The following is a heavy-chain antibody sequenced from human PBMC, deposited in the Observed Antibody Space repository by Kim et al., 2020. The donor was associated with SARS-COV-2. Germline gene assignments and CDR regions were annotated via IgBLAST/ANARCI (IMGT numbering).Heavy chain of an antibody. V-gene: IGHV3-73*01. CDR2: IRRKANSYAS. Sequence: GGSLRLSCAASGFTFSGSAMHWVRQASGKGLEWVARIRRKANSYASAYAASVKGRFTISREDSKNTAYLQMNSLKTEDTAVYYCTRPYRDYCGGDCPVGYWGQGTLVTVSS. CDR3: TRPYRDYCGGDCPVGY. J-gene: IGHJ4*02. D-gene: IGHD2-21*02. CDR1: GFTFSGSA.